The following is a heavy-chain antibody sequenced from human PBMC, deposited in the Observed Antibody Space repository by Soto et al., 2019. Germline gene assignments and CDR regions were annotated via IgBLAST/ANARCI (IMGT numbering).Heavy chain of an antibody. J-gene: IGHJ6*02. Sequence: QVQLVQSGAEVKKPGSSVKVSCKASGGTFSSYAISWVRQAPGQGLEWMGGIIPIFGTADYAQKFQGRVTIPADESTSKAYMELGSLRSEDTAVYYCASHSGSSPEGRYYYGMDVWGQGTTVTVSS. CDR3: ASHSGSSPEGRYYYGMDV. D-gene: IGHD1-26*01. V-gene: IGHV1-69*12. CDR2: IIPIFGTA. CDR1: GGTFSSYA.